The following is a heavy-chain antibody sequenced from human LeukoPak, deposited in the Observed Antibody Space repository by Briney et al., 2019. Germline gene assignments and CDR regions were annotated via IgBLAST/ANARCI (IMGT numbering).Heavy chain of an antibody. J-gene: IGHJ6*02. V-gene: IGHV3-21*01. Sequence: GGSLRLCCAASGFTFSSYSMNWVRQAPGKGLEWVSSISSSSSYIYYADSVKGRFTISRDNAKNSLYLQMNSLRAEDTAVYYCARVGGIVGATTRHYYYYGMDVWGQGTTVTVSS. CDR3: ARVGGIVGATTRHYYYYGMDV. CDR1: GFTFSSYS. CDR2: ISSSSSYI. D-gene: IGHD1-26*01.